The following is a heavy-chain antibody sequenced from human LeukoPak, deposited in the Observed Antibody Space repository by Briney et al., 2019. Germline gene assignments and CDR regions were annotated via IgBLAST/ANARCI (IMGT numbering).Heavy chain of an antibody. D-gene: IGHD3-3*01. Sequence: GGSLRLSCAASGFTFSNYAMTWVRQAPGKGLVWVSRINSDGSATTYADSVKGRFTISRDNSKNTLYLQMNRLRVEDTAVYYCARRFLGLNYFDYWGQGTLVTVSS. CDR3: ARRFLGLNYFDY. J-gene: IGHJ4*02. V-gene: IGHV3-23*01. CDR2: INSDGSAT. CDR1: GFTFSNYA.